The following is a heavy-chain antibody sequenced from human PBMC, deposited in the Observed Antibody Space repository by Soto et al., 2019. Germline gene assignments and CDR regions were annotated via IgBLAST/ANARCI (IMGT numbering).Heavy chain of an antibody. CDR1: GYTFSSYY. CDR2: INPNTGDT. CDR3: AGCASTMVRGDLYSCYLGVDV. Sequence: QEQLVQSGAEVKKPGASVKVSCKASGYTFSSYYLHWVRQAPGQGLEWVGWINPNTGDTKYAQKFQGRVTMTRDTSINTAYMEVSSLRSDDSAVFFCAGCASTMVRGDLYSCYLGVDVWGQGTKVTVSS. J-gene: IGHJ6*02. V-gene: IGHV1-2*02. D-gene: IGHD3-10*01.